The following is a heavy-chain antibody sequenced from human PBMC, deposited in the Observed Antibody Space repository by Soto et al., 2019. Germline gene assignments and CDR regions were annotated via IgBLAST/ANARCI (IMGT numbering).Heavy chain of an antibody. V-gene: IGHV3-53*01. CDR3: ATWHLREHAYDI. CDR1: GFTVSGKKY. CDR2: LYDLDGT. J-gene: IGHJ3*02. Sequence: TGGSLRLSCAAFGFTVSGKKYVAWVRQAPGKGLEWVSALYDLDGTYYADSVKGRFTTSSDSSRTTAYLQMNDLRPDDTAVYSCATWHLREHAYDIWGQGTTVTVS. D-gene: IGHD3-10*01.